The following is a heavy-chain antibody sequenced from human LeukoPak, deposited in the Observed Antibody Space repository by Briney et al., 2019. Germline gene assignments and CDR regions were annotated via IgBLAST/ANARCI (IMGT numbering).Heavy chain of an antibody. V-gene: IGHV4-30-4*08. CDR1: GGSISSGDYY. CDR3: ARVVAAVNYYFDY. CDR2: IYCSGST. J-gene: IGHJ4*02. Sequence: PSETLSLTSTVSGGSISSGDYYWSWIRQPPGKGLEWIGYIYCSGSTYYNPSLKSRVTISVDTSKNQFSLKLSSVTAADTAVYYCARVVAAVNYYFDYWGQGTLVTVSS. D-gene: IGHD6-25*01.